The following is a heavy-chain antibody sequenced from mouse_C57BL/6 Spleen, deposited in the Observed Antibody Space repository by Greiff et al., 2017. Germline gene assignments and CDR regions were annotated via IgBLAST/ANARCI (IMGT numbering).Heavy chain of an antibody. J-gene: IGHJ2*01. D-gene: IGHD2-4*01. CDR2: IHPNSGST. Sequence: QVQLQQPGAELVKPGASVKLSCKASGYTFTSYWMHWVKQRPGQGLEWIGMIHPNSGSTNYNEKFKSKATLTVDKSSSTAYMQLSSLTSEDTAVYYCTTPLRLRQGYWGQGTTLTVSS. V-gene: IGHV1-64*01. CDR1: GYTFTSYW. CDR3: TTPLRLRQGY.